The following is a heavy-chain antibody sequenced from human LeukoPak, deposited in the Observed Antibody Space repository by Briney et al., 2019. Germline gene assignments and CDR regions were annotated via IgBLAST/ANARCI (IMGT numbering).Heavy chain of an antibody. Sequence: PGGSLRLSCAASGFTFSSYSMNWVRQAPGKGLEWVSYISNSGSSIYYADSVKGRFTISRDNAKNSLYLEMNSLRAEDTAVYYCARESRAKGNTFDIWGQGTMVTVSS. J-gene: IGHJ3*02. CDR3: ARESRAKGNTFDI. D-gene: IGHD2/OR15-2a*01. CDR1: GFTFSSYS. V-gene: IGHV3-48*04. CDR2: ISNSGSSI.